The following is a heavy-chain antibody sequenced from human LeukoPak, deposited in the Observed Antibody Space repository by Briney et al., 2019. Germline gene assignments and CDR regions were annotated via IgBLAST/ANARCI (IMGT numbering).Heavy chain of an antibody. D-gene: IGHD3-9*01. Sequence: QTGRSLRLSCAASGFTFDDYTMHWVRHVPRRGLEWLSLISGDGSTTYYADSVKGQFTVSRDNSKNTLYLQMHTLSTEDTALYYCAKDGSPLTSYFDSWGQGTLVTVSS. CDR3: AKDGSPLTSYFDS. J-gene: IGHJ4*02. CDR1: GFTFDDYT. CDR2: ISGDGSTT. V-gene: IGHV3-43*01.